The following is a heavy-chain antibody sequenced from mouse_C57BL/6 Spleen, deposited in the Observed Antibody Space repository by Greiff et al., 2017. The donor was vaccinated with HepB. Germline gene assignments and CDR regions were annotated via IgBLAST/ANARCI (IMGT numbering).Heavy chain of an antibody. V-gene: IGHV1-15*01. CDR2: IDPETGGT. Sequence: QVQLKESGAELVRPGASVTLSCKASGYTFTDYEMHWVKQTPVHGLEWIGAIDPETGGTAYNQKFKGKAILTADKSSSTAYMELRSLTSEDSAVYYCTRYDYDSYAMDYWGQGTSVTVSS. J-gene: IGHJ4*01. CDR3: TRYDYDSYAMDY. D-gene: IGHD1-1*02. CDR1: GYTFTDYE.